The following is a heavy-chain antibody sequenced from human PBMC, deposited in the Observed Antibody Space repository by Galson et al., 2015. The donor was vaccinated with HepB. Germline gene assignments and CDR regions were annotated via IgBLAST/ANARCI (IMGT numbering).Heavy chain of an antibody. D-gene: IGHD3-16*01. Sequence: SLRLSCAASGFTFSDYYMSWIRQAPGKGLEWVSYISSSSSYTNYADSVKGRFTISRDNAKNSLYLQMNSLRAEDTAVYYCARDIPDAYGLLWGGMDVWGQGTTVTVSS. CDR3: ARDIPDAYGLLWGGMDV. J-gene: IGHJ6*02. CDR1: GFTFSDYY. CDR2: ISSSSSYT. V-gene: IGHV3-11*06.